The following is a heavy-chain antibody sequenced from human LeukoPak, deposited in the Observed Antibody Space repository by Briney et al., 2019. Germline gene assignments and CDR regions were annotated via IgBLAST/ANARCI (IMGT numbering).Heavy chain of an antibody. CDR2: IRYDGSNK. D-gene: IGHD2-15*01. CDR3: AKESLHIVVVVAATSGGFDY. V-gene: IGHV3-30*02. CDR1: GFTFSSYG. Sequence: GGSLRLSCAASGFTFSSYGMHWVRQAPGKGLEWVAFIRYDGSNKYYADSVKGRFTISRDNSKNTLYLQMNSLRAEDTAVYYCAKESLHIVVVVAATSGGFDYWGQGTLVTVSS. J-gene: IGHJ4*02.